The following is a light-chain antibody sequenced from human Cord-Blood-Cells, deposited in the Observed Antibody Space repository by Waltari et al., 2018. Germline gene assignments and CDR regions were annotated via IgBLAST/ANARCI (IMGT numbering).Light chain of an antibody. V-gene: IGLV2-14*01. Sequence: QSALTQPASVSGSPGQSTTISCTGTSRAVGGYNYVSWYQQHPGKAPKLMIYEVSNRPSGVSNRFSGSKSGNTASLTISGLQAEDEADYYCSSYTSSSILFGGGTKLTVL. CDR2: EVS. CDR1: SRAVGGYNY. CDR3: SSYTSSSIL. J-gene: IGLJ3*02.